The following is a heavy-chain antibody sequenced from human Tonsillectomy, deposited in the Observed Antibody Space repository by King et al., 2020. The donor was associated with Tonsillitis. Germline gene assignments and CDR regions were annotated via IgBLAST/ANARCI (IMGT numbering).Heavy chain of an antibody. CDR3: ARRGSDNYYIDS. D-gene: IGHD3-10*01. CDR1: GFTFSSYS. CDR2: ISSGGSYI. Sequence: DVQLVESGGGLVKPGGSLRLSCAASGFTFSSYSLNWVRQAPGKGLEWVAYISSGGSYIYYADSVKGRFTLARENAMNSLFLEMNSLRVEDTAVYYCARRGSDNYYIDSWGQGTLVTVSS. J-gene: IGHJ4*02. V-gene: IGHV3-21*01.